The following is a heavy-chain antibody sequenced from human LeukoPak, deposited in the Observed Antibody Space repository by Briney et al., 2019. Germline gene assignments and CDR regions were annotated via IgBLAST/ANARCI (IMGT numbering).Heavy chain of an antibody. Sequence: SETLSLTCAVSGGSLSSGGYSWSWIRQPPGTGLEWIGYIYHSGSTYYNPSLKSRVTISVDRSKNQFSLKLSSVTAADTAVYYCARGHTTTNDAFDIWGQGTMVTVSS. J-gene: IGHJ3*02. V-gene: IGHV4-30-2*01. D-gene: IGHD1-1*01. CDR3: ARGHTTTNDAFDI. CDR2: IYHSGST. CDR1: GGSLSSGGYS.